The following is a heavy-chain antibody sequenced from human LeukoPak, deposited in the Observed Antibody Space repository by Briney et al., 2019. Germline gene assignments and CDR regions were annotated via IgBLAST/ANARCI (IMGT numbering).Heavy chain of an antibody. D-gene: IGHD2-15*01. J-gene: IGHJ4*02. V-gene: IGHV3-74*01. CDR2: INSDGSST. Sequence: PGGSLRLSCAASGFTFSSYWTHWVRQVPGKGLVWVSRINSDGSSTTYADSVKGRFTIPRDNAKNTLYLQMNSLRDEDTAVYYCVRRYCSGGSCYGAFDYWGQGTLVTVSS. CDR1: GFTFSSYW. CDR3: VRRYCSGGSCYGAFDY.